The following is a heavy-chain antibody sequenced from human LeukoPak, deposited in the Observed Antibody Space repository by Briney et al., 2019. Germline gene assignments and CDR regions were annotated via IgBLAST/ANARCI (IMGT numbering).Heavy chain of an antibody. CDR1: GDSVSSDGYS. J-gene: IGHJ4*02. V-gene: IGHV4-30-2*01. CDR2: IYHSGGT. CDR3: AFSAHPRAKFDY. D-gene: IGHD3-3*02. Sequence: PSQTLSLTCTVSGDSVSSDGYSWSWIRQPPGKGLEWLGYIYHSGGTSYNPSLKTRVTISVDRSKNQFSLKLSSVTAADTAVYYCAFSAHPRAKFDYWGQGTLVTVSS.